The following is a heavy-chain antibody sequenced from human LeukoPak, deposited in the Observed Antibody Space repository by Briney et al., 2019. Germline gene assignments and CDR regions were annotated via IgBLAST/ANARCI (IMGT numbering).Heavy chain of an antibody. CDR1: GFTFSSYW. J-gene: IGHJ4*02. CDR2: INGDGSTT. V-gene: IGHV3-74*01. D-gene: IGHD3-9*01. Sequence: GGSLRLSCAASGFTFSSYWMHWVRQAPGKGLVWVSRINGDGSTTTYADSVEGRFTISRDNAKNSLYLQMSSLTPEDTAVYYCARNYDVLTGYPYYFDHWGQGILVTVSS. CDR3: ARNYDVLTGYPYYFDH.